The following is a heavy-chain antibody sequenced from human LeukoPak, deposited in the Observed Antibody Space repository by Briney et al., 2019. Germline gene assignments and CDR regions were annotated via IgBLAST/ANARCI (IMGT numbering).Heavy chain of an antibody. CDR1: GGSFSGYY. CDR2: INHSGST. CDR3: ARGDNVVPAAISGHRAPNIFDY. Sequence: SETLSLTCAVYGGSFSGYYWSWIRQPSGKGLEWIGEINHSGSTNYNPSLKSRVTTSVDTSKNQFSLKLSSVTAADTAVYYCARGDNVVPAAISGHRAPNIFDYWGQGTLVTVSS. J-gene: IGHJ4*02. D-gene: IGHD2-2*02. V-gene: IGHV4-34*01.